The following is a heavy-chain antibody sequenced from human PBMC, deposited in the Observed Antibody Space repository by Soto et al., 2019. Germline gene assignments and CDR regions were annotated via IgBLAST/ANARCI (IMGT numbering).Heavy chain of an antibody. Sequence: SETLCLTCTVSGGSISGSSFHWRWIRHPPGRGREGIRSISYSGSTDYSPSLKTRVTISGDPSKNQVSLDLSGVTAARTAVSYCARRERAPGTDWWLEPWGEATLVTVCS. CDR3: ARRERAPGTDWWLEP. CDR2: ISYSGST. J-gene: IGHJ5*02. V-gene: IGHV4-39*01. D-gene: IGHD6-13*01. CDR1: GGSISGSSFH.